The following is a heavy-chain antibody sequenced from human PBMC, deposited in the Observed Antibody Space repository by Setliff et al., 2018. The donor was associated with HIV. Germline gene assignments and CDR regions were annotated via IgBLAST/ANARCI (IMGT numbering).Heavy chain of an antibody. J-gene: IGHJ4*02. V-gene: IGHV4-4*02. Sequence: SETLSLTCAVSGDSISSSYWWSWVRQPPGKGLEWIGYIYKSGSTNYSPSLKSRVTISPGTSKNQFSLKLTSVTAADTAVYYCARGGRKDLADNWGQGTLVTVSS. CDR2: IYKSGST. D-gene: IGHD3-16*01. CDR1: GDSISSSYW. CDR3: ARGGRKDLADN.